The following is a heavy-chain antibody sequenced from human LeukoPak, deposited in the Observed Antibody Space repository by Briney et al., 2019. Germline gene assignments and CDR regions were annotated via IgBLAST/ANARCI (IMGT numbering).Heavy chain of an antibody. D-gene: IGHD3-22*01. CDR3: AXQSXXXYYXSSGQHDAFDI. CDR1: GFTVSSNY. J-gene: IGHJ3*02. V-gene: IGHV3-53*01. Sequence: GGSLRLSCAASGFTVSSNYMSWVRQAPGKGLEWVSVIYSGGSTYYADSVKGRFTISRDNSKNTLYLQMNSLRAEDTAVYYCAXQSXXXYYXSSGQHDAFDIWGQGTXVTVSS. CDR2: IYSGGST.